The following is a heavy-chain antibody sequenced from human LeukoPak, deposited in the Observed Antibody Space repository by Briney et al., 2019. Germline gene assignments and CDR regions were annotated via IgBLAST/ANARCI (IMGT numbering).Heavy chain of an antibody. CDR2: INPSGGST. D-gene: IGHD2-15*01. CDR1: GYTFTSYY. CDR3: ARGDLLVVAATPSADY. Sequence: ASVKVSCKASGYTFTSYYMHWVRQAPGQGLEWMGIINPSGGSTSYAQKFQGRVTMTRDMSTSTVYMELSSLRSEDTAVHYCARGDLLVVAATPSADYWGQGTLVTVSS. V-gene: IGHV1-46*01. J-gene: IGHJ4*02.